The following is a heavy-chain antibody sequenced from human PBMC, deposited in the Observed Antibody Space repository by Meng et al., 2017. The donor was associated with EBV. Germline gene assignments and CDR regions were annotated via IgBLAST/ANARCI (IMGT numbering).Heavy chain of an antibody. CDR3: ASESGRGFTPDY. CDR2: LILMSGAP. D-gene: IGHD3-10*01. Sequence: VQFQTSGACVWNAVPSGEVSCSSSGGTVKIDADSWVRHAPAQGLEWMGGLILMSGAPNYAQKFQDRVTIIADESTSTHSMELNNLGFEDTAMYYCASESGRGFTPDYWGQGTLVTVSS. J-gene: IGHJ4*02. CDR1: GGTVKIDA. V-gene: IGHV1-69*01.